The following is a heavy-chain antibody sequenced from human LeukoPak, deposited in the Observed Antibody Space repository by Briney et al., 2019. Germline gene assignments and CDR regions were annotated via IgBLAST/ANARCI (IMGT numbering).Heavy chain of an antibody. CDR2: LSYDGSNK. J-gene: IGHJ4*02. Sequence: GGSLRLSCAASGFTFSSYGMHWVRQAPGKGLEWVAVLSYDGSNKYYADSVKGRFTISRDNSKNTLYLQMNSLRAEDTAVYYCAKDSRMSDYYGSGSPGIDYWGQGTLVTVSS. V-gene: IGHV3-30*18. D-gene: IGHD3-10*01. CDR1: GFTFSSYG. CDR3: AKDSRMSDYYGSGSPGIDY.